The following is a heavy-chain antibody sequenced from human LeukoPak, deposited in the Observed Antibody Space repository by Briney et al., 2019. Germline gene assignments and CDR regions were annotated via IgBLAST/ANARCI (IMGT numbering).Heavy chain of an antibody. CDR1: GFTFSSYA. Sequence: GGSLRLSCAASGFTFSSYAMSWVRQAPGKGLEWVSAISGSGGSTYYADSVKGRFTISRDNSKNTLYLQMNSLRAEDTAVYYCAKVPLVVAATPAGFDYWGQGTLVTVSS. V-gene: IGHV3-23*01. CDR2: ISGSGGST. J-gene: IGHJ4*02. CDR3: AKVPLVVAATPAGFDY. D-gene: IGHD2-15*01.